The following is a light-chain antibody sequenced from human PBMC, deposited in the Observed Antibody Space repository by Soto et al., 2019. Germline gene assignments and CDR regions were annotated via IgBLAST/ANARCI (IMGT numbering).Light chain of an antibody. CDR3: QQYNSYPT. CDR2: DAS. Sequence: PCRIFKSIRDRVTITCRASQSISSWLAWYQQKPGKAPKLLIYDASSLESGVPSRFSGSGSGTEFTLTICSLQPDDFATYYCQQYNSYPTFGQGTRLEIK. V-gene: IGKV1-5*01. J-gene: IGKJ5*01. CDR1: QSISSW.